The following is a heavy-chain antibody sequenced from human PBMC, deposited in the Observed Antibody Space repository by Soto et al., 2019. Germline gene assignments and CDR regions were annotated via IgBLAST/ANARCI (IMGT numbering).Heavy chain of an antibody. CDR2: ISHTDRLT. D-gene: IGHD6-13*01. Sequence: GSLRRAGVGSGFTVSYYEMNWVRQGPGKGLERVAFISHTDRLTHYPDSVRGRFTISRDNAKNSLYLHMTSLRVEDTAVYYCARDTGRASADLWGQGTLVTVSS. V-gene: IGHV3-48*03. J-gene: IGHJ5*02. CDR3: ARDTGRASADL. CDR1: GFTVSYYE.